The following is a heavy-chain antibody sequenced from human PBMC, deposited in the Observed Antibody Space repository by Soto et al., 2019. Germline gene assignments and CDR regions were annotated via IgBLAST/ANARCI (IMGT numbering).Heavy chain of an antibody. CDR2: IIPILGIA. CDR3: ARDSEGDSSGWYVY. V-gene: IGHV1-69*08. J-gene: IGHJ4*02. D-gene: IGHD6-19*01. CDR1: GGTFSSYT. Sequence: QVQLVQSGAEVKKPGSSVKVSCKASGGTFSSYTISWVRQAPGQGLEWMGRIIPILGIANYAQKFQGRVTINADKSTSTAYMELSSLRSEDTAVYYCARDSEGDSSGWYVYWGQGTLVTVSS.